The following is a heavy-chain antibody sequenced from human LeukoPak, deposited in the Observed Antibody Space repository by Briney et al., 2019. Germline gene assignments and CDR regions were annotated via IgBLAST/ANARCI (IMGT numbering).Heavy chain of an antibody. Sequence: GGSLRLSCAASGFTFNSYWMHWVRQAPGKGLVWVSRISGDGSTTSYADSVKGRFTISRDNAKNTLYLQMNSLRAEDTAVYYCARLVGSDYWGQGTLVTVSS. J-gene: IGHJ4*02. CDR3: ARLVGSDY. V-gene: IGHV3-74*01. D-gene: IGHD6-6*01. CDR1: GFTFNSYW. CDR2: ISGDGSTT.